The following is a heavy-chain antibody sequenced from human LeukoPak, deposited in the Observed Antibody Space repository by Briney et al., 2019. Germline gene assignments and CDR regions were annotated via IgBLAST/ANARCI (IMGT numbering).Heavy chain of an antibody. D-gene: IGHD3-16*02. CDR2: LNPSGGNA. CDR3: ARMYYDYVWGSYRPYYFDY. CDR1: GYIFTSYF. V-gene: IGHV1-46*01. Sequence: ASVKVSCKASGYIFTSYFMHWVRQAPGQALEWMGLLNPSGGNANYAQKFQGRVTMTIDTSTSTVYMELNRLRSDDTAVYYCARMYYDYVWGSYRPYYFDYWGQGTLVTVSS. J-gene: IGHJ4*02.